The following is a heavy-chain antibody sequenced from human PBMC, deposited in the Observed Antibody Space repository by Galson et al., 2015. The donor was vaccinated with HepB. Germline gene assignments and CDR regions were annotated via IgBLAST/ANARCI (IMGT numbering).Heavy chain of an antibody. CDR2: ISGSGGST. CDR3: AKSRPLRFLEWYTWFDP. CDR1: GFTFSSYA. V-gene: IGHV3-23*01. Sequence: SLRLSCAASGFTFSSYAMSWVRQAPGKGLEWVSAISGSGGSTYYADSVKGRFTISRDNSKNTLYLQMNSLRAEDTAVYYCAKSRPLRFLEWYTWFDPWGQGTLVTVSS. J-gene: IGHJ5*02. D-gene: IGHD3-3*01.